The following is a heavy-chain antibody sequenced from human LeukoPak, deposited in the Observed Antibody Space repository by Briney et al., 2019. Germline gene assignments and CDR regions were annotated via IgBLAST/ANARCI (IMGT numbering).Heavy chain of an antibody. CDR3: ARGPPPNYYDSSGYYHPYFDY. J-gene: IGHJ4*02. V-gene: IGHV4-61*01. CDR2: IYYSGST. D-gene: IGHD3-22*01. CDR1: GGSVSSGSYY. Sequence: SATLSLTCTVSGGSVSSGSYYWSWIRQPPGKGLEWIGYIYYSGSTNYNPSLKSRVTISVDTAKNQFSLKLSSVTAADTAVYYFARGPPPNYYDSSGYYHPYFDYWGQGTLVTVSS.